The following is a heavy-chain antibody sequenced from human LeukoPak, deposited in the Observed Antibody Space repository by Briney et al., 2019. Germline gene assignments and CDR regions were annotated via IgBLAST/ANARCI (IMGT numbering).Heavy chain of an antibody. CDR1: VYTFTSYG. CDR2: ISAYNGNT. J-gene: IGHJ6*02. CDR3: ARYSSSWYKLPYYYYGMAV. V-gene: IGHV1-18*01. D-gene: IGHD6-13*01. Sequence: ASVKVSSKASVYTFTSYGISWVRQAPGQELEWMGWISAYNGNTNYAQKLQARVTMTTDTSTTTAYMELRTLRSDAAAVYYCARYSSSWYKLPYYYYGMAVWGQGARVTVSS.